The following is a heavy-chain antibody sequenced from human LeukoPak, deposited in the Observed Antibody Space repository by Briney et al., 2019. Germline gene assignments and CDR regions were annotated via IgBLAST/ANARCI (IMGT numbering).Heavy chain of an antibody. D-gene: IGHD2/OR15-2a*01. Sequence: SETLSLTCTVSGGSIRSSDYYWGWIRQPPGKGLEWVGNIYYSGSTYYNPSLESRVTISVDTSMTQFSLRLTSVTAADTAVYFCARDIGIYPHVAFDIWGQGTLVTVSS. J-gene: IGHJ3*02. V-gene: IGHV4-39*07. CDR1: GGSIRSSDYY. CDR2: IYYSGST. CDR3: ARDIGIYPHVAFDI.